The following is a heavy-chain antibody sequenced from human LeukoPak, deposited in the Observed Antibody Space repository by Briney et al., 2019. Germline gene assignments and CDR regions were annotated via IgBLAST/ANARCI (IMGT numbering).Heavy chain of an antibody. J-gene: IGHJ4*02. Sequence: GGSLRLSCAASGFTFSSYAMSWVRQAPGKGLEWVSVISVSGDTTYYADSVKGRFTISRDNSKNTLYLQMNSLRAEDTAVYYCALDVGATGGFDYWGQGTLVTVSS. CDR1: GFTFSSYA. CDR2: ISVSGDTT. D-gene: IGHD1-26*01. V-gene: IGHV3-23*01. CDR3: ALDVGATGGFDY.